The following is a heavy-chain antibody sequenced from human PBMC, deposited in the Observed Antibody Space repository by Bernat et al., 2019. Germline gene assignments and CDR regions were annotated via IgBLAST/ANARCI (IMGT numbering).Heavy chain of an antibody. J-gene: IGHJ4*02. V-gene: IGHV3-30*03. Sequence: QVQLVESGGGVVQPGRSLRLSCAASGFTFSSYGMHWVRQAPGKGLEWVAVISYDGSNKYYVDSVKGRFTISRDNSKNTLYLQMNSLRAEDTAVYYCASGFGELLFWGQGTLVTVSS. CDR1: GFTFSSYG. CDR2: ISYDGSNK. D-gene: IGHD3-10*01. CDR3: ASGFGELLF.